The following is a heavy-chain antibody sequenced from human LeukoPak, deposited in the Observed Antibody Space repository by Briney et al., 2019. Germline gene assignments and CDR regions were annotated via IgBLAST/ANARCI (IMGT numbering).Heavy chain of an antibody. J-gene: IGHJ4*02. CDR2: IYSRDNT. V-gene: IGHV3-53*01. CDR1: GFTFSDYY. CDR3: ARDRAYGDYAA. Sequence: GGSLRLSCAASGFTFSDYYMSWIRQAPGKGLEWISIIYSRDNTDYADSVKGRFIISRDNSKNTVYLQMNSLRADDTAVYYCARDRAYGDYAARGQGTLVTVSS. D-gene: IGHD4-17*01.